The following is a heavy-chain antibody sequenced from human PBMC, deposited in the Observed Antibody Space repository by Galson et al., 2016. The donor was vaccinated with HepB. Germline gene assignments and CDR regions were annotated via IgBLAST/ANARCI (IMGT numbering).Heavy chain of an antibody. D-gene: IGHD6-6*01. CDR2: ISSRSTYT. J-gene: IGHJ4*02. CDR1: GFTFSDYY. CDR3: ATTGTGLAARKFDY. V-gene: IGHV3-11*06. Sequence: SLRLSRAASGFTFSDYYMSWIRQAPGKGLECTSYISSRSTYTNYADSVKGRFTISRDNAKNSLYLQMSNLRADDTAVYYCATTGTGLAARKFDYWGQGILVTVSS.